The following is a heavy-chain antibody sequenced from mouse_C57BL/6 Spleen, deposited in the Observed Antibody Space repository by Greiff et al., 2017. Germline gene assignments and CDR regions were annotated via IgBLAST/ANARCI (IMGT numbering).Heavy chain of an antibody. D-gene: IGHD1-1*01. V-gene: IGHV1-15*01. CDR1: GYTFTDYE. CDR3: TRLCPYGSSYVAMDY. CDR2: IDPETGGT. J-gene: IGHJ4*01. Sequence: QVQLQQSGAELVRPGASVTLSCKASGYTFTDYEMHWVKQTPVHGLEWIGAIDPETGGTAYNQKFKGKAILTADKSSSTAYMELRSLTSEDSAVYYCTRLCPYGSSYVAMDYWGQGTSVTVSS.